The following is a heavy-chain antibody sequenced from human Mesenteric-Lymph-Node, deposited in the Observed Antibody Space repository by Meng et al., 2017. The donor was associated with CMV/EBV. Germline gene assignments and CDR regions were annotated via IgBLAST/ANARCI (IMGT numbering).Heavy chain of an antibody. D-gene: IGHD3-10*01. V-gene: IGHV1-69*01. Sequence: GTFSNHAFSWTRQAPGQGLEWMGGIIPIFGPANYAQTLKDRVTITADESTTTVYMELSSLRSEDTALYYCATDYSGSGSFYNALFYWGQGTLVTVSS. J-gene: IGHJ4*02. CDR3: ATDYSGSGSFYNALFY. CDR2: IIPIFGPA. CDR1: GTFSNHA.